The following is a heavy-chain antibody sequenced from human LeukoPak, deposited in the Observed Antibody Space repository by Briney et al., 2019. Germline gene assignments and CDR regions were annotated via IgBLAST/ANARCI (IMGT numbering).Heavy chain of an antibody. Sequence: GGSLRLSCAASGFTVSSSYMIWVRQAPGKGLEWVSVIYSGGYTYYADSVKGRFTISRDHSKNTLYLQMDSLRAEDTAVYYCAKENGYKVFDYWGQGTLVTVSS. CDR1: GFTVSSSY. CDR2: IYSGGYT. J-gene: IGHJ4*02. V-gene: IGHV3-53*01. D-gene: IGHD5-24*01. CDR3: AKENGYKVFDY.